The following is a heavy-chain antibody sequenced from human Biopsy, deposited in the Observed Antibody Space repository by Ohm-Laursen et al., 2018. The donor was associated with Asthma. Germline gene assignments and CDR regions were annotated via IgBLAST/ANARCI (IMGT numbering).Heavy chain of an antibody. D-gene: IGHD4-17*01. CDR2: ISAYNGNT. V-gene: IGHV1-18*04. J-gene: IGHJ6*02. Sequence: SVEVSCKASGYTFTSYGISWVRQAPGQGLEWMGWISAYNGNTNYAQKLQGRVTMTTDTSTSTAYMELTSLRKEDTAVYYCARGGYYGDRRHHNGLDVWGQGTTVTVSS. CDR3: ARGGYYGDRRHHNGLDV. CDR1: GYTFTSYG.